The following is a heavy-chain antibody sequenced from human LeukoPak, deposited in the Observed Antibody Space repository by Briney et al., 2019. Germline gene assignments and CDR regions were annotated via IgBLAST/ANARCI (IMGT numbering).Heavy chain of an antibody. V-gene: IGHV1-2*02. CDR2: INPNSGGT. CDR1: GYTFTGYY. Sequence: ASVKVSCKASGYTFTGYYMHWVRQAPGQGLGWMGWINPNSGGTNYAQKFQGRVTMTRDTSISTAYMELSRLRSDDTAVYYCARGQDTMVRGALGDYWGQGTLVTVSS. J-gene: IGHJ4*02. D-gene: IGHD3-10*01. CDR3: ARGQDTMVRGALGDY.